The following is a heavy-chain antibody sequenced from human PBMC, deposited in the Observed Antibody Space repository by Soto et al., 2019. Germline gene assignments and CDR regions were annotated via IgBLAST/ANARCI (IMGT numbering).Heavy chain of an antibody. CDR3: ARGLNYYDSSGYHIDY. Sequence: SETLSLTCAVSGGSISSGGYSWSWIRQPPGKGLEWIGYIYHSGSTYYNPYLKSRVTISVDTSKNQFSLKLSSVTAADTAVYYCARGLNYYDSSGYHIDYCGQRNLVTV. CDR1: GGSISSGGYS. D-gene: IGHD3-22*01. V-gene: IGHV4-30-2*01. CDR2: IYHSGST. J-gene: IGHJ4*02.